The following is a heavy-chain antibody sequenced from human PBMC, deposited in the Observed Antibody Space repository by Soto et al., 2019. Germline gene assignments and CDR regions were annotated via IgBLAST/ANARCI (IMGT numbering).Heavy chain of an antibody. V-gene: IGHV1-2*04. Sequence: GASVKVSCKASGYTFTGYYMHWGRHAPGQGLEWMGWINPNGGGINYAQKCLGWVTLTRDTSISPADRELGRLGSADRDVYDCARDLTYDSSGYYGLNYWGPGNLVTVSS. D-gene: IGHD3-22*01. J-gene: IGHJ4*02. CDR2: INPNGGGI. CDR1: GYTFTGYY. CDR3: ARDLTYDSSGYYGLNY.